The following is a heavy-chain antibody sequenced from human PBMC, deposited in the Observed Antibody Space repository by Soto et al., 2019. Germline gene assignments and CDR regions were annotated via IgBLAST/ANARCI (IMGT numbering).Heavy chain of an antibody. CDR3: AKESTRSYSSGSYYFDY. CDR1: GFTFSSYA. J-gene: IGHJ4*02. Sequence: GGSLRLSCAASGFTFSSYAMSWVRQAPGKGLEWVSATSGSGGSTYYADSVKGRFTISRDNSKNTLYLQMNSLRAEDTAVYYCAKESTRSYSSGSYYFDYWGQGTLVTVSS. CDR2: TSGSGGST. V-gene: IGHV3-23*01. D-gene: IGHD6-19*01.